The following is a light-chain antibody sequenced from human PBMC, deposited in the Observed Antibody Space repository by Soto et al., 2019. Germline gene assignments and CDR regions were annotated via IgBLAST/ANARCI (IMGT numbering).Light chain of an antibody. CDR2: RNN. Sequence: QSVLTQPPSASGTPGQRVTISCSGSSSNIGSNYVYWYQQLPGTAPKLLISRNNQRPSGVPDRFSGSKSDTSASLAISGLRSEDEADYYCAAWDDSLSAYVFGTGTKVTVL. V-gene: IGLV1-47*01. J-gene: IGLJ1*01. CDR1: SSNIGSNY. CDR3: AAWDDSLSAYV.